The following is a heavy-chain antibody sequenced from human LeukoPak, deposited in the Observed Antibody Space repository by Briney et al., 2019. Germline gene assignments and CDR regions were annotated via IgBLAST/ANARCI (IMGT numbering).Heavy chain of an antibody. D-gene: IGHD3-10*01. Sequence: SETLSLNCTVSGGSISVYYWSWIRQPPGKGLEWIGYIYNSGSTNYNPSLKSRLTISVDTSKNQFSLKLSSVTAADTAVYYCARDRELGYWGQGTLVTVSS. V-gene: IGHV4-59*01. CDR1: GGSISVYY. CDR3: ARDRELGY. J-gene: IGHJ4*02. CDR2: IYNSGST.